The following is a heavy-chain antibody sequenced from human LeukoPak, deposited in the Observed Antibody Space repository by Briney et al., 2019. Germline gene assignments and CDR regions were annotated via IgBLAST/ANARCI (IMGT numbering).Heavy chain of an antibody. CDR1: GFTFSSYW. CDR2: IKQDGSEK. D-gene: IGHD3-10*01. Sequence: GGSLRLSCAASGFTFSSYWMSWVRQAPGKGLEWVANIKQDGSEKYYVDSVKGRFTFSRDNAKNSLYLQMNSLRGEDTAVYYCARDNYYGSGSYPPLDYWGQGTLVTVSS. V-gene: IGHV3-7*01. CDR3: ARDNYYGSGSYPPLDY. J-gene: IGHJ4*02.